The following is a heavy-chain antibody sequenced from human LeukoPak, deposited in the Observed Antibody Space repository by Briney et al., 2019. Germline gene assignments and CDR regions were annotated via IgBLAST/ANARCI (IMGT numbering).Heavy chain of an antibody. J-gene: IGHJ4*02. V-gene: IGHV3-7*04. CDR1: GFTFSSYW. Sequence: GGSLRLSCAASGFTFSSYWMSWVRQAPGNGLEWVANIKEDGSEKHYVYSVKGRFTISRDNAKNSLYLQMNSLRAEDTAVYYCARQRHNYGYSFLDYWGQGTLVTVSS. D-gene: IGHD5-18*01. CDR2: IKEDGSEK. CDR3: ARQRHNYGYSFLDY.